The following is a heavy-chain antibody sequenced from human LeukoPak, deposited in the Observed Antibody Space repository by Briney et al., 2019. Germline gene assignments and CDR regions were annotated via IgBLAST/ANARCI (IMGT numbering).Heavy chain of an antibody. CDR1: GFTFSSYA. V-gene: IGHV3-30-3*01. CDR3: AKDFESYPDY. J-gene: IGHJ4*02. CDR2: ISYDGSNK. D-gene: IGHD1-26*01. Sequence: AGGALRLSCAASGFTFSSYAMHWVRQAPGKGLEWVAVISYDGSNKYYADSVKGRFTISRDNSKNTLYLQMNSLRAEDTAVYYCAKDFESYPDYWGQGTLVTVSS.